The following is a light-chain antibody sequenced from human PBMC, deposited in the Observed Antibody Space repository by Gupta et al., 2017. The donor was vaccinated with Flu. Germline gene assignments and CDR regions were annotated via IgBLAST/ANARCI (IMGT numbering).Light chain of an antibody. CDR3: QSYDSGNRDVV. J-gene: IGLJ2*01. Sequence: KFMLPQPHSVSESPGKPVTLSCTRSSGSIATNYVQWFQQRPGSSPTTVIYEDNHRLSGVPDRFAGSVDSSSNSASLTIAGLKTEDEADYYCQSYDSGNRDVVFGGGTKLTVL. CDR2: EDN. CDR1: SGSIATNY. V-gene: IGLV6-57*01.